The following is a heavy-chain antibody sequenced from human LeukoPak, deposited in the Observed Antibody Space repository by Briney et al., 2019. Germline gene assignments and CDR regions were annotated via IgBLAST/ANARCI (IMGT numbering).Heavy chain of an antibody. D-gene: IGHD3-22*01. V-gene: IGHV3-20*04. CDR2: INCNGGST. Sequence: GGSLRLSCAASGFTFGDYGMSWVRQAPGKGLEWVSGINCNGGSTGYADSVKGRFTISRANAKKSLYLKMTSLRAEDTALYYCARLFSYDSSGYPTNWGQGTLVTVSS. J-gene: IGHJ4*02. CDR1: GFTFGDYG. CDR3: ARLFSYDSSGYPTN.